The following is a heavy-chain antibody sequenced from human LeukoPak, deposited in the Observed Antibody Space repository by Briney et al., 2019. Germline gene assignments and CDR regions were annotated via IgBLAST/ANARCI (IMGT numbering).Heavy chain of an antibody. CDR1: GDSISSNSYY. Sequence: SETLSLTCTVAGDSISSNSYYWGWIRQPPGKGLEWIGSIYHSGSAYYNPSLKSRVTISVDTSKNQFSLKLSSVTAADTAVYYCARDFRTYYYDSSGLNWGQGTLVTVSS. V-gene: IGHV4-39*07. CDR2: IYHSGSA. D-gene: IGHD3-22*01. CDR3: ARDFRTYYYDSSGLN. J-gene: IGHJ4*02.